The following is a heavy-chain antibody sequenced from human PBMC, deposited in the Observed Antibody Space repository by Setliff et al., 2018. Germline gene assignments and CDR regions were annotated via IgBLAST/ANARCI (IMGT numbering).Heavy chain of an antibody. CDR2: IIPMFGTP. V-gene: IGHV1-69*05. D-gene: IGHD2-15*01. Sequence: SVKVSCKASGDSFSNYAISWVRQAPGQGLEWMGGIIPMFGTPAYTQKFQDRVTITTDESTSTAYMELNSLTSQDTAVYYCARSPAVLGIVYLDPWGQGTLVTVSS. CDR3: ARSPAVLGIVYLDP. CDR1: GDSFSNYA. J-gene: IGHJ5*02.